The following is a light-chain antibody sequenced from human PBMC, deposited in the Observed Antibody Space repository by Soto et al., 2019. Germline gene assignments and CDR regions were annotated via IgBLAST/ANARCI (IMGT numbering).Light chain of an antibody. Sequence: QSVLTQPASVSGSPGQSITISCTGTSRDVGGYNYVSWYQQHPGKAPKLMIYEVNNRPSEVSNRFSGSKSGNTPSLTISALQPEDEADYYCNSYTSRYTFVLGTGTKVTVL. CDR3: NSYTSRYTFV. CDR2: EVN. V-gene: IGLV2-14*01. J-gene: IGLJ1*01. CDR1: SRDVGGYNY.